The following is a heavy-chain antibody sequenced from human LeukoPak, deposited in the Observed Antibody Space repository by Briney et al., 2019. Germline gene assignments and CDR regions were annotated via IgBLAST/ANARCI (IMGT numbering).Heavy chain of an antibody. CDR2: IDKDGRST. V-gene: IGHV3-43*02. J-gene: IGHJ6*02. D-gene: IGHD1-26*01. CDR3: ATWAFYHSLDV. CDR1: GFTLGAFA. Sequence: GGSLRLSCAASGFTLGAFAMHWVRQAPGKGLEWVSLIDKDGRSTYYADSVKGRFTISRDNSKNSLYLQMNSLRTEDTALYYCATWAFYHSLDVWGQGSTVTVSS.